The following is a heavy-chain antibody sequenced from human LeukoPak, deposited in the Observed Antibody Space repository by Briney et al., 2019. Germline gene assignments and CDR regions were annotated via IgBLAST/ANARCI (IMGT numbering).Heavy chain of an antibody. CDR2: INYRGNT. CDR3: ARQPVAGVFMGGSVDY. CDR1: GGSISSSSYY. J-gene: IGHJ4*02. D-gene: IGHD6-19*01. Sequence: PSETLSLTCTVSGGSISSSSYYWGWIRQPPGKGLDWIGIINYRGNTYYNPSLKSRVTISVDTSKNQFSLKLSSVTAADTAVYYCARQPVAGVFMGGSVDYWGQGTLVTVSS. V-gene: IGHV4-39*07.